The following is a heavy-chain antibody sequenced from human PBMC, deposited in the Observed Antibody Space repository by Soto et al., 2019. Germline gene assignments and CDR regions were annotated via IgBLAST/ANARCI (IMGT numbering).Heavy chain of an antibody. V-gene: IGHV2-5*01. D-gene: IGHD2-8*01. CDR3: VHTVMVHTITGGHYFDY. Sequence: SGPTLVNPTQTLTLTCTFSAFSLSTNGVGVGWIRQPPGKPLEWLADIYWNEDKRYSRSLKNRLSITKDTSKNHVVLTMTTMDPVDTATYYCVHTVMVHTITGGHYFDYWGPGSLVTVSS. CDR1: AFSLSTNGVG. CDR2: IYWNEDK. J-gene: IGHJ4*02.